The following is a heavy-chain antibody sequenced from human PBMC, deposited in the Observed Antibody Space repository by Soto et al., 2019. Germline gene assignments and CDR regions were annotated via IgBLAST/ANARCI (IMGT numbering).Heavy chain of an antibody. CDR2: IKSKTDGGTT. CDR1: RCPFCNAW. Sequence: DSLRMSFAASRCPFCNAWRSGVCKAPGKGLEWVGRIKSKTDGGTTDYAAPVKGRFTISRDDSKNTLYLQMNSLKTEDTAVYYCTTLGATGYYYYYGMDVWGQGTTVTVS. CDR3: TTLGATGYYYYYGMDV. D-gene: IGHD1-26*01. J-gene: IGHJ6*02. V-gene: IGHV3-15*01.